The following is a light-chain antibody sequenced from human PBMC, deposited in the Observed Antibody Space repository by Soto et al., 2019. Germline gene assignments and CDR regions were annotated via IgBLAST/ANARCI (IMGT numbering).Light chain of an antibody. Sequence: EIVLTQSPATLSLSPGERATLSCRASQSVRGYLAWYQQKPGQAPSLLIYDASNRATGIPTRFSGSGSGTDFTLTISSLEPEDFAVYYCQQRSNWPSTFGGGTKVEIK. CDR2: DAS. CDR1: QSVRGY. V-gene: IGKV3-11*01. CDR3: QQRSNWPST. J-gene: IGKJ4*01.